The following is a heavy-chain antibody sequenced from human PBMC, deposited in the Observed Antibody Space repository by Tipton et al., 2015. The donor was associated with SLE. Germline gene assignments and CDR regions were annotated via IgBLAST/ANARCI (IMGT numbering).Heavy chain of an antibody. J-gene: IGHJ2*01. D-gene: IGHD1-26*01. CDR3: ARWEVLDWYFDL. CDR1: DYTFTAYG. CDR2: ISAYKGNT. V-gene: IGHV1-18*04. Sequence: QLVQSGAEVKKPGASVKVSCTASDYTFTAYGISWVRRAPGQGLEWMGWISAYKGNTNYAQKLQGRVTMNTDTSTSTAYMELRSMRSDDTAVYYCARWEVLDWYFDLWGRGTLVTISS.